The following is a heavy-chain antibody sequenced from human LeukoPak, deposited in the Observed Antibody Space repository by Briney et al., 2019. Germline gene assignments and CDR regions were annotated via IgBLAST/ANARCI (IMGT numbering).Heavy chain of an antibody. CDR2: IKSKTDGGTT. J-gene: IGHJ4*02. CDR1: GFTFSTYG. CDR3: TTDPRGFGELHFDY. V-gene: IGHV3-15*01. Sequence: PGGTLRLSCVASGFTFSTYGMSWVRQAPGKGLEWVGRIKSKTDGGTTDYAAPVKGRFTTSRDDSKNTLYLQMNSLKTEDTAVYYCTTDPRGFGELHFDYWGQGTLVTVSS. D-gene: IGHD3-10*01.